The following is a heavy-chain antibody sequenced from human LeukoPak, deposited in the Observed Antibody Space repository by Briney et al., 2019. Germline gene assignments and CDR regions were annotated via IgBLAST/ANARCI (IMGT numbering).Heavy chain of an antibody. D-gene: IGHD3-10*01. CDR2: IWYDGSNK. J-gene: IGHJ4*02. CDR1: GFTFSSYG. V-gene: IGHV3-33*06. Sequence: GGSLRLSCAASGFTFSSYGLHWVRQAPGKGLEWVAVIWYDGSNKYYADSVKGRFTISRDNSKNTLYLQMNSLRAEDTAVYYCAKESRDYYGSGSQPYFDYWGQGTLVTVSS. CDR3: AKESRDYYGSGSQPYFDY.